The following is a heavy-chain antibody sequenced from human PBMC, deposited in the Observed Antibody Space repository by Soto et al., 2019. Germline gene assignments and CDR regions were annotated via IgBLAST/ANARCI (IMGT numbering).Heavy chain of an antibody. CDR2: IYPGDSDT. CDR1: GYSFTSYW. D-gene: IGHD6-19*01. Sequence: GESLKIPCKGSGYSFTSYWIGWVRQMPGKGLEWMGIIYPGDSDTRYSPSFQGQVTISADKSISTAYLQWSSLKASDTAMYYCARQGSSGWYGSYYYYGMDVWGQGTTVTVSS. J-gene: IGHJ6*02. V-gene: IGHV5-51*01. CDR3: ARQGSSGWYGSYYYYGMDV.